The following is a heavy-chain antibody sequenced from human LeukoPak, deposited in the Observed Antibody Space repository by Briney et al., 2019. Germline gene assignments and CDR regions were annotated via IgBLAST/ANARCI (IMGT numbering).Heavy chain of an antibody. J-gene: IGHJ4*02. V-gene: IGHV4-59*01. CDR1: GGSISSYY. Sequence: PSETLSLTRTVSGGSISSYYWSWIRQPPGKGLEWIGYIYYSGSTNYSPSLKSRVTISVDTSKNQFSLKLSSVTAADTAVYYCAKDKLRYCSSTSCYNFDYWGQGTLVTVSS. D-gene: IGHD2-2*02. CDR3: AKDKLRYCSSTSCYNFDY. CDR2: IYYSGST.